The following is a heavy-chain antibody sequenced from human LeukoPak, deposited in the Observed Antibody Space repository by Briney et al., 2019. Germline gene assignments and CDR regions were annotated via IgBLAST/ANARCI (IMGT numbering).Heavy chain of an antibody. J-gene: IGHJ4*02. Sequence: SETLSLTCTVSGGSISSYYWSWIRQPPGKGLEWIGYIYYNGNTNYNPSLKSRVTISVDTSKNQFSLKLSSVTAADTAVYYCARGGAISSGWYGWGQGTLVTVSS. V-gene: IGHV4-59*01. CDR3: ARGGAISSGWYG. D-gene: IGHD6-19*01. CDR2: IYYNGNT. CDR1: GGSISSYY.